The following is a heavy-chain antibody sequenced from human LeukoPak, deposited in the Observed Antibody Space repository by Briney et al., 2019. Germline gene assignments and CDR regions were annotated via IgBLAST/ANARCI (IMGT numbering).Heavy chain of an antibody. CDR2: TSAGGGTT. CDR1: GFTFSIYA. V-gene: IGHV3-23*01. D-gene: IGHD3-22*01. Sequence: GGSLRLSCAASGFTFSIYAMNWVRQAPGKGLVWVSSTSAGGGTTYYADSVKGRFTISRDNSKNTLYLQMNSLRAEDTALYYCAKGSSGYFADLWGQGTLVTVSS. CDR3: AKGSSGYFADL. J-gene: IGHJ5*02.